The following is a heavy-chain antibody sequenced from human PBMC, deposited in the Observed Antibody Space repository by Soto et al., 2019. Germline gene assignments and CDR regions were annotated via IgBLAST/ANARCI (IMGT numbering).Heavy chain of an antibody. Sequence: SETLSLTCTVSGGSISSYYWSWIRQPAGKGLEWIGRIYTSGSTNYNPSLKSRVTMSVDTSKNQFSLKLSSVTAADTAVYYCARDADYYDSSGYWGYFDYWGQGTLVTVS. J-gene: IGHJ4*02. CDR1: GGSISSYY. V-gene: IGHV4-4*07. CDR2: IYTSGST. CDR3: ARDADYYDSSGYWGYFDY. D-gene: IGHD3-22*01.